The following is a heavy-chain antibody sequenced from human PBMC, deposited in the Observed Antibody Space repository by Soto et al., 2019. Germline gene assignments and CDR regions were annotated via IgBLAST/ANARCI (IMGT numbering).Heavy chain of an antibody. Sequence: GSLRLSCAASGFTFSSYAMSWVRQAPGKGLEWVSAISGSGGSTYYADSVKGRFTISRDNSKNTLYLQMNSLRSEDTAVYYCAADPPGSPLGMDVWGQGNPGHRLL. D-gene: IGHD6-13*01. J-gene: IGHJ6*02. CDR3: AADPPGSPLGMDV. V-gene: IGHV3-23*01. CDR2: ISGSGGST. CDR1: GFTFSSYA.